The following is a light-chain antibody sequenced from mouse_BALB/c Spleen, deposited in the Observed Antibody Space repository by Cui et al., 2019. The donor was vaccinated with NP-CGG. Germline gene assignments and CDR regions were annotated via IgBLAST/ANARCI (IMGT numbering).Light chain of an antibody. CDR1: TGAVTTSNY. CDR3: ALWYSNHWV. J-gene: IGLJ1*01. V-gene: IGLV1*01. Sequence: AFVSQDCALTTSPGETVTLTCRSSTGAVTTSNYANWVQEKPDHLFTGLIGGTNNRAPGVPARFSGSLIGDKAALTITGAQTEDEAIYFCALWYSNHWVFGGGSKLTVL. CDR2: GTN.